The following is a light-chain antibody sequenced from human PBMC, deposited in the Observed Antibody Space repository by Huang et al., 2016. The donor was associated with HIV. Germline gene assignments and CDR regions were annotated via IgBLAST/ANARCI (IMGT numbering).Light chain of an antibody. J-gene: IGKJ1*01. CDR1: RDISTF. CDR3: QKYDSAPRT. CDR2: AAS. Sequence: MTQSPPSLSASIGDRVTLTCRASRDISTFLAWYQQKPGKPPRLLIYAASIFHSGVPSRFSGGGSGTNFTLTISSLQPEDVANYYCQKYDSAPRTFGQGTKVEL. V-gene: IGKV1-27*01.